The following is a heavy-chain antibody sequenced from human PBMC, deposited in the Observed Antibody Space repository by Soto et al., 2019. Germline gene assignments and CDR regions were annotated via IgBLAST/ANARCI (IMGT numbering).Heavy chain of an antibody. V-gene: IGHV3-21*06. CDR3: ARESEDPTSNFDS. Sequence: GGSLRLSCAASGFTFTRYSMNWVRQSQGKGLEWVSSISSTTNYIYYGDSMKGRFTISRDNAKNSLYLEMNSLRAEDTAVYYCARESEDPTSNFDSCDQAPLVTVSS. CDR2: ISSTTNYI. CDR1: GFTFTRYS. J-gene: IGHJ4*02.